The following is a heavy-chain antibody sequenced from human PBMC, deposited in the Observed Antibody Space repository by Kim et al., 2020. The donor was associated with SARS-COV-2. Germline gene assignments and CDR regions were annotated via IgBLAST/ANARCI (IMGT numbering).Heavy chain of an antibody. CDR1: GFTFSSYS. CDR2: ISSSSSYI. CDR3: ARASYSGSQFFDY. Sequence: GGSLRLSCAASGFTFSSYSMNWVRQAPGKGLEWVSSISSSSSYIYYADSVKGRFTISRDNAMNSLYLQMNSLRAEDTAVYYCARASYSGSQFFDYWGQGTLVTVSS. V-gene: IGHV3-21*04. J-gene: IGHJ4*02. D-gene: IGHD1-26*01.